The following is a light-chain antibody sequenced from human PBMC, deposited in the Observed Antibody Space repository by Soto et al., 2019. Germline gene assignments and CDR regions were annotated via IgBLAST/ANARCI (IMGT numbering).Light chain of an antibody. Sequence: QSVLTQPPSASGTPGQRVSLSCSGRSSNIGSNTVNWYQQLPGTAPKVLIYSNDQRPSWIPDRFSASKSGTSASLAISGLQSDDEADYYCAAWDDSLNGWVFGGGTKLTV. CDR3: AAWDDSLNGWV. CDR2: SND. V-gene: IGLV1-44*01. CDR1: SSNIGSNT. J-gene: IGLJ3*02.